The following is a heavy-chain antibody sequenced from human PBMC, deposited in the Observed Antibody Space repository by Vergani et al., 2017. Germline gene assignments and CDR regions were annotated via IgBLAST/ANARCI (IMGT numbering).Heavy chain of an antibody. CDR1: GCSISSGGYY. CDR3: ARGTGIAAAGINY. J-gene: IGHJ4*02. D-gene: IGHD6-13*01. V-gene: IGHV4-31*03. CDR2: IDYSGST. Sequence: QVQLQESGPGLVKPSQTLSLTCTVSGCSISSGGYYCSWIRQHPGKGLEWIGYIDYSGSTYYNPSLKSRVTISVDTSKNQFSLKLSSVTAADTAVYYCARGTGIAAAGINYWGQGTLVTVSS.